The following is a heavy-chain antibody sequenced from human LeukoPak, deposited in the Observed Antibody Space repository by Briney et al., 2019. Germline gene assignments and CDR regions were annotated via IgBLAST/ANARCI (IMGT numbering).Heavy chain of an antibody. CDR3: ASSPLYSGSSYFGY. CDR2: IYYSGST. D-gene: IGHD1-26*01. V-gene: IGHV4-39*01. J-gene: IGHJ4*02. Sequence: PSETLSLTCTVSGGSISSSSYYWGWIRQPPGKGLEWIGSIYYSGSTYYNPSLKGRVTISVDTSKNQFSLKLSSVTAADTAVYYCASSPLYSGSSYFGYWGQGTLVTVSS. CDR1: GGSISSSSYY.